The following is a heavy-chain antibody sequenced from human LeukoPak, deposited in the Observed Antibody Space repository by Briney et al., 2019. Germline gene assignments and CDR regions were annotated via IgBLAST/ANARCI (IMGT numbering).Heavy chain of an antibody. CDR1: GFTFSSHD. CDR2: IGTAGNP. V-gene: IGHV3-13*05. D-gene: IGHD2-21*01. Sequence: PGGSLRLSCAASGFTFSSHDVHWVRQTTGKSLEWVSGIGTAGNPYYLGSVKGRFTISRESAKNSLYLQMNSLRAGDTAVYYCARSRTLWGAFDIWGQGTMVTVSS. J-gene: IGHJ3*02. CDR3: ARSRTLWGAFDI.